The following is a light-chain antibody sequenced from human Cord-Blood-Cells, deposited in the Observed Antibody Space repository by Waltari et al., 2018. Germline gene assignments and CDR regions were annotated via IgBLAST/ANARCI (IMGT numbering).Light chain of an antibody. Sequence: QSALTQPRSVSGSPGQSVTISCTGTSSDFGGYNYVSWYQQHPGKAPNLMIYDVSKRPSGVPDRFSGSKSGNTASLTISGLQAEDEADYYCCSYAGSYTYVFGTGTKVTVL. CDR2: DVS. CDR1: SSDFGGYNY. J-gene: IGLJ1*01. V-gene: IGLV2-11*01. CDR3: CSYAGSYTYV.